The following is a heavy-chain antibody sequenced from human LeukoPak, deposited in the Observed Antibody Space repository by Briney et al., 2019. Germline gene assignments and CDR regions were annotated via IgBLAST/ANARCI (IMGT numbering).Heavy chain of an antibody. CDR3: ARDRGAARPRQYYYYYYLDV. CDR1: GYTFTSYY. D-gene: IGHD6-6*01. Sequence: ASVTVSCKSSGYTFTSYYMHWVRQPHGQGLEWMGIINPSGGSTSYAQKFQGRVTMTRDMSTSTVYMELSSLRSEDTAVYYCARDRGAARPRQYYYYYYLDVWGKGTTVTVS. V-gene: IGHV1-46*01. J-gene: IGHJ6*03. CDR2: INPSGGST.